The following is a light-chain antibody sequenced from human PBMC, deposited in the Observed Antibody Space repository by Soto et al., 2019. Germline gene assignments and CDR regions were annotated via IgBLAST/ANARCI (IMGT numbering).Light chain of an antibody. Sequence: DIQMTQSPSSLSASVGDRVTITCRASQSINTYLNWYQQKPGKAPKFLIYDASSLQGGVPSRFSGSGSGTDFTLTISSLQPEDFATYYCQQSYRAPLTFGPGTKVDIK. CDR2: DAS. V-gene: IGKV1-39*01. J-gene: IGKJ3*01. CDR3: QQSYRAPLT. CDR1: QSINTY.